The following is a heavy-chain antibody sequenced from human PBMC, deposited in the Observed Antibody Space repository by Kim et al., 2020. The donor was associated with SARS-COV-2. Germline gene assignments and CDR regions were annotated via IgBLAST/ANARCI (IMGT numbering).Heavy chain of an antibody. D-gene: IGHD6-19*01. CDR1: GFTFSSYD. CDR3: AKGRRYSSGCCFDY. Sequence: GGSLRLSCAASGFTFSSYDMSWVRPAPGKGLEWVSDISGSGGSTYYADSVKGRFTISRDNSKNTLYLQMNSLRAEDTAVYYCAKGRRYSSGCCFDYWGQGTLVTVSS. CDR2: ISGSGGST. V-gene: IGHV3-23*01. J-gene: IGHJ4*02.